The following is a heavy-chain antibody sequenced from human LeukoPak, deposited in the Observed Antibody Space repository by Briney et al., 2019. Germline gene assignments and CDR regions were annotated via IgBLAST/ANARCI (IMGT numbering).Heavy chain of an antibody. J-gene: IGHJ4*02. V-gene: IGHV3-7*01. CDR1: GFTFSTYW. D-gene: IGHD3-22*01. Sequence: GGSLRLSCAASGFTFSTYWMSWVRQAPGKGLEWVANINPDGSAKYYADSMKGRFAISRDNALNSLYLQMNSLTAEDTAVYYCGRTSYYYDMWGQGTLVTVSS. CDR3: GRTSYYYDM. CDR2: INPDGSAK.